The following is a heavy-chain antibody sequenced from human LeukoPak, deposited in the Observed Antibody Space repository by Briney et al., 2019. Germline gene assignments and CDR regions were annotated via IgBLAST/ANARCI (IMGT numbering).Heavy chain of an antibody. Sequence: GGSLRLSCAASGFTFSSYALSWVRQAPGKGLEWVSAISGSGGTTYYADSVKGRFTISRDNSNNTLFLQMKTLRVEDTGIYYCAKDRSSAAGWDWGQGTLVTVSS. CDR3: AKDRSSAAGWD. CDR2: ISGSGGTT. V-gene: IGHV3-23*01. J-gene: IGHJ4*02. CDR1: GFTFSSYA. D-gene: IGHD6-13*01.